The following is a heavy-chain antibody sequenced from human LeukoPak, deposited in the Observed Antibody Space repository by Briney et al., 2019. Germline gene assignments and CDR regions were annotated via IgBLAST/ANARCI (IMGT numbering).Heavy chain of an antibody. D-gene: IGHD4-17*01. Sequence: GGSLRLSCTASGFSFSGYWMTWVRQTPGKGLEWVANINQDGSKKSYVDSVRGRFTISRDSAKNSLYLQMNSLRAEDTAVYYCAKDRYGDLYFDYWGQGTLVTGSS. CDR1: GFSFSGYW. V-gene: IGHV3-7*03. J-gene: IGHJ4*02. CDR3: AKDRYGDLYFDY. CDR2: INQDGSKK.